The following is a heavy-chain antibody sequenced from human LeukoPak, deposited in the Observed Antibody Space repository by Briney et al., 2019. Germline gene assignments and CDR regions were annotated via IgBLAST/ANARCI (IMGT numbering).Heavy chain of an antibody. Sequence: ASVKVSCKASGYTFTGYYMHWVRQAPGQGLEWMGWMNPNSGNTGYAQKFQGRVTMTRNTSISTAYMELSSLRSEDTAVYYCARSAIDYVWGSYRRRNLDYWGQGTLVTVSS. CDR2: MNPNSGNT. CDR1: GYTFTGYY. J-gene: IGHJ4*02. CDR3: ARSAIDYVWGSYRRRNLDY. V-gene: IGHV1-8*02. D-gene: IGHD3-16*02.